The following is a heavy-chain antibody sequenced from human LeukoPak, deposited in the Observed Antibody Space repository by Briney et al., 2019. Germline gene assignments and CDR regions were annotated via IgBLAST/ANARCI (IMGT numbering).Heavy chain of an antibody. CDR3: AIFHCSSTSCHLSGYFQH. CDR2: ISGSGGST. V-gene: IGHV3-23*01. Sequence: GGSLRLSCAASGFTFSNYAMTWVRQAPGRGLERVSSISGSGGSTFYADSVKGRFTISRDYSKNTLYMQMNSLRAEDTAVYYCAIFHCSSTSCHLSGYFQHWGQGTLVTVSS. J-gene: IGHJ1*01. D-gene: IGHD2-2*01. CDR1: GFTFSNYA.